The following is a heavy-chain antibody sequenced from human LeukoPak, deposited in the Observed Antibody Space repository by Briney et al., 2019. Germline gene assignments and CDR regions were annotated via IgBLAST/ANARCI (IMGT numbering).Heavy chain of an antibody. CDR2: ISWNSGSI. V-gene: IGHV3-9*03. Sequence: GGSLRLSCAASGFTFDDYAMHWVRQAPGKGLEWVSGISWNSGSIGYADSVKGRFTISRDNAKNSLYLQMNSLRAEDMALYYCAKGGGSSPDQHECFQHWGQGTLVTVSS. J-gene: IGHJ1*01. CDR3: AKGGGSSPDQHECFQH. D-gene: IGHD2-15*01. CDR1: GFTFDDYA.